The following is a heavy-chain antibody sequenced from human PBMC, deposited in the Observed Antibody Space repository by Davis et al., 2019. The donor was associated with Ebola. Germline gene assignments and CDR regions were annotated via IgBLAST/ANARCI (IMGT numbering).Heavy chain of an antibody. D-gene: IGHD6-19*01. J-gene: IGHJ6*02. CDR1: GFTFSLFA. Sequence: PGGSLRLSCAASGFTFSLFAMHWVRQAPGKGLEWVAVVSYDGRHKYYADSVKGRFTISRDNSKNMLNLQMNSLRAEDTAVYYCARDIGYSDGWPDYYYYGMDVWGQGTTVTVSS. V-gene: IGHV3-30*04. CDR3: ARDIGYSDGWPDYYYYGMDV. CDR2: VSYDGRHK.